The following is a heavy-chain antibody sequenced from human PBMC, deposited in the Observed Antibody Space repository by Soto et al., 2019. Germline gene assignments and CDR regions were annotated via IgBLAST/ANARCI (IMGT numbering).Heavy chain of an antibody. CDR2: IYSGGST. Sequence: GGSLRLSCAASGFTVSSNYMSWVRQAPGKGLEWVSVIYSGGSTYYADSVKGRFTISRDNSKNTLYLQMNSLRAEDTAVYYCARLGAYDSCGYYPFDYWGQGTLVTVSS. CDR3: ARLGAYDSCGYYPFDY. J-gene: IGHJ4*02. D-gene: IGHD3-22*01. CDR1: GFTVSSNY. V-gene: IGHV3-53*01.